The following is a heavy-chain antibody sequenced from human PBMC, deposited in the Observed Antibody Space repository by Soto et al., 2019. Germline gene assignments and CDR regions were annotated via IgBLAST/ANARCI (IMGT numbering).Heavy chain of an antibody. CDR2: ISGSGGST. D-gene: IGHD6-13*01. V-gene: IGHV3-23*01. Sequence: EVQLLESGGGLVQPGGSLRLSCAASGFTFSSYAMSWVRQAPGKGLEWVSAISGSGGSTYYADSVKGRFTISRDNSKNTLYLQMNSLRAEDTAVYYCAKRLAAAGTRRNWFDPWGQGTLVTVSS. CDR1: GFTFSSYA. CDR3: AKRLAAAGTRRNWFDP. J-gene: IGHJ5*02.